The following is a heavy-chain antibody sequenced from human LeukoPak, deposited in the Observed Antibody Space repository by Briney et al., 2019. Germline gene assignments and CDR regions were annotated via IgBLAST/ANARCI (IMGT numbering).Heavy chain of an antibody. Sequence: SETLSPTCTVSGGSISSYYWSWIRQPPGKGLEWIGYIYYSGSTNYNPSLKSRVTISVDTSKNQFSLKLSSVTAADTAVYYCARRVVVVPAAIWSPEHVDWYFDLWGRGTLVTVSS. D-gene: IGHD2-2*01. J-gene: IGHJ2*01. CDR1: GGSISSYY. CDR3: ARRVVVVPAAIWSPEHVDWYFDL. CDR2: IYYSGST. V-gene: IGHV4-59*08.